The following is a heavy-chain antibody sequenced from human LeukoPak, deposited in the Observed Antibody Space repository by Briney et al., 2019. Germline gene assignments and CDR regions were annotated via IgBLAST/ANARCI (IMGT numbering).Heavy chain of an antibody. Sequence: ASVKVSCKASGYTFTSYDINWVRQATGQGLEWMGWMNPNSGNTGYAQKFQGRVTITRNTSISTAYMALSSLRSEDTAVYYCARASEDYYDSSGYLDPDAFDIWGQGTMVTVSS. V-gene: IGHV1-8*03. CDR1: GYTFTSYD. J-gene: IGHJ3*02. CDR2: MNPNSGNT. D-gene: IGHD3-22*01. CDR3: ARASEDYYDSSGYLDPDAFDI.